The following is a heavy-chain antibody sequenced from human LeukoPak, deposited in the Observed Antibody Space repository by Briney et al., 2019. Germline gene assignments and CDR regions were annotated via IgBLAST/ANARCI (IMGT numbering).Heavy chain of an antibody. J-gene: IGHJ5*02. CDR2: IKQDGSEK. Sequence: GGSLRLSCAASGFTFSSYRMSWVRQAPGKGLEWVAHIKQDGSEKYYVDSVKGRFTISRDNAKNSLYLQMNSLRAEDTAVYYCARDLSMDRFDPWGQGTLVTVSS. V-gene: IGHV3-7*01. D-gene: IGHD2/OR15-2a*01. CDR1: GFTFSSYR. CDR3: ARDLSMDRFDP.